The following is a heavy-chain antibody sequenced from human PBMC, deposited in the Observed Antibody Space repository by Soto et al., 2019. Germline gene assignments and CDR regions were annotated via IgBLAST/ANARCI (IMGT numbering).Heavy chain of an antibody. CDR2: INHSGST. V-gene: IGHV4-34*01. Sequence: PSETLSLTCAVYGGSFSGYYWSWIRQPPGKGLEWIGEINHSGSTNYNPSLKSRVTISVDTSKNQFSLKLSSVTAADTAVYYRARDVYGFWGQGTLVTVSS. CDR1: GGSFSGYY. J-gene: IGHJ4*02. D-gene: IGHD2-8*01. CDR3: ARDVYGF.